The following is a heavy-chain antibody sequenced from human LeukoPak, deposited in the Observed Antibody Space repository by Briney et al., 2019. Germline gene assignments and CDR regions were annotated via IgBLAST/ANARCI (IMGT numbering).Heavy chain of an antibody. Sequence: YPSETLSLTCTVSGGSISSGGYYWNWIRQHPGKGLEWIGYIYYSGSTYYNPSLKSRVTISIDTSKNQFSLKLGSVTAADTAVYYCARGGSWYGSLVYWGQGALVTVSS. J-gene: IGHJ4*02. CDR2: IYYSGST. D-gene: IGHD6-13*01. CDR1: GGSISSGGYY. V-gene: IGHV4-31*03. CDR3: ARGGSWYGSLVY.